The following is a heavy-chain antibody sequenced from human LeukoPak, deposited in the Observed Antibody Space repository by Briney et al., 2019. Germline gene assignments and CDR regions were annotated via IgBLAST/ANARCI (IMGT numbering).Heavy chain of an antibody. V-gene: IGHV3-48*04. CDR3: ARDADGHLDL. CDR1: GFTFSDYY. CDR2: FNGDSNMI. Sequence: GESLRLSCVASGFTFSDYYMNWVRQAPGKGLEWVSFFNGDSNMIYYADSVKGRFTISRDNAKNSLHLQMNSLRVEDTAVYYCARDADGHLDLWGRGTLVTVSS. J-gene: IGHJ2*01. D-gene: IGHD5-24*01.